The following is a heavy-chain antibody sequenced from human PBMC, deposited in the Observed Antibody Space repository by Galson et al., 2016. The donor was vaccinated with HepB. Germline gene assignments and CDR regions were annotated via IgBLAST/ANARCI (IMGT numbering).Heavy chain of an antibody. V-gene: IGHV3-21*01. CDR2: ISSSSVYI. D-gene: IGHD5-24*01. J-gene: IGHJ4*02. Sequence: SLRLSCAVSGFTLSNYRIDWVRQAPGKGLEWVSCISSSSVYIWYADSVRGRFTNSRDNAKNSLYLLMDRLTAEDTAVYYCARADGFNTPFFDSWGQGTLVTVSS. CDR3: ARADGFNTPFFDS. CDR1: GFTLSNYR.